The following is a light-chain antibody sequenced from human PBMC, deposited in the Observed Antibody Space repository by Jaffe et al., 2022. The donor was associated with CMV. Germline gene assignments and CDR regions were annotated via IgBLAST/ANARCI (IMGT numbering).Light chain of an antibody. CDR3: QQYYNWPRT. CDR1: QSVGSQ. V-gene: IGKV3-15*01. Sequence: EIVMTQSPATLYVSPGERATLSCRASQSVGSQLAWYQQKPGQAPRLLIFGASARATGIPARFSGSGSGTEFSLTISSLQPEEFAVYYCQQYYNWPRTFGQGTKVEIK. J-gene: IGKJ1*01. CDR2: GAS.